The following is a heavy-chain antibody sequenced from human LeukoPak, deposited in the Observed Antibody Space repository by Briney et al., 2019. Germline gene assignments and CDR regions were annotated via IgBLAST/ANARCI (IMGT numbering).Heavy chain of an antibody. J-gene: IGHJ4*02. Sequence: ASVKVSCKASGYTFTGYYMRWVRQAPGQGLEWMGWINPNSGGTNYAQKFQGRVTMTRDTSISTAYMELSRLRSDDTAVYYCARGAASNSSPVDYWGQGTLVTVSS. D-gene: IGHD6-6*01. CDR1: GYTFTGYY. CDR3: ARGAASNSSPVDY. CDR2: INPNSGGT. V-gene: IGHV1-2*02.